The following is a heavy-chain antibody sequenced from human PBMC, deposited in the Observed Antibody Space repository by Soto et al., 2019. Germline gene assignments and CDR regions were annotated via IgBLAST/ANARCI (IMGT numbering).Heavy chain of an antibody. CDR3: ARYHFDGTGYSNWFDP. D-gene: IGHD3-9*01. CDR1: GGSISSGDYH. CDR2: MHYSGTT. Sequence: SETLSLTCSVFGGSISSGDYHWSWIRQHPGKGLECIVYMHYSGTTYYNPSLRSRLTTSLDTSRNQFSLNLTSVTAADTAVYYCARYHFDGTGYSNWFDPWGQGTLVTVSS. V-gene: IGHV4-31*03. J-gene: IGHJ5*02.